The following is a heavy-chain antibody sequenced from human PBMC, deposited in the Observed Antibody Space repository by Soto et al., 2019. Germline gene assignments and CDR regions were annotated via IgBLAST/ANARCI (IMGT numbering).Heavy chain of an antibody. V-gene: IGHV4-4*02. CDR3: ARYNWNYGYYFDY. J-gene: IGHJ4*02. D-gene: IGHD1-7*01. Sequence: SETLSLTCAVSGGSISSSNWWSWVRQPPGKGLEWIGEIYHSGSTNYNPSLKSRVTISVDKSKNQFSLKLSSVTAADTAVYYCARYNWNYGYYFDYWGQGTLVTVSS. CDR2: IYHSGST. CDR1: GGSISSSNW.